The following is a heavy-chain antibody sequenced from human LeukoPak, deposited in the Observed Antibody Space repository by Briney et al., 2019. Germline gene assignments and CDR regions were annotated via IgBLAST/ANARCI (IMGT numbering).Heavy chain of an antibody. CDR1: GDTFTSQY. D-gene: IGHD6-19*01. CDR2: IKPHDGST. CDR3: ARKNVGSSGWTGLGF. J-gene: IGHJ4*02. V-gene: IGHV1-46*04. Sequence: GASVKVSCKTFGDTFTSQYIQWVRQAPGQGLEWMGLIKPHDGSTFYAQSLQGRVTLTRDTSTSTVYMDLSSLRSEDTAIYFCARKNVGSSGWTGLGFWGQGTLVTVSS.